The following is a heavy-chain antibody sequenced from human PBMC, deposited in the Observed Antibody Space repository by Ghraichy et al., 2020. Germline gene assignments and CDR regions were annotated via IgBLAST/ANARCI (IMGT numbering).Heavy chain of an antibody. J-gene: IGHJ6*02. CDR2: INHSGST. D-gene: IGHD2-15*01. CDR3: AAPLPVVAATDDYYYGMDV. V-gene: IGHV4-34*01. CDR1: GGSFSGYY. Sequence: SETLSLTCAVYGGSFSGYYWSWIRQPPGKGLEWIGEINHSGSTNYNPSLKSRVTISVDTSKNQFSLKLSSVTAADTAVYYCAAPLPVVAATDDYYYGMDVWGQGTTVTVSS.